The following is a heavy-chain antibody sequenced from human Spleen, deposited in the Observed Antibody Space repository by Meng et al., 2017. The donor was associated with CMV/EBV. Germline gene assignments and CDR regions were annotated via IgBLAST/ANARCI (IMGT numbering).Heavy chain of an antibody. J-gene: IGHJ4*02. CDR2: IIPNSGGT. Sequence: QVAVVASGTGVEKTGAAGQVSCKDSGSTFTGYYMHWVRQAPGQGLGWMGWIIPNSGGTNYEQKFQGRVIITRDTSISTAFMELSRMRTDDKAVVYCARGGEVATITLDYWGQGTLVTVSS. V-gene: IGHV1-2*02. CDR1: GSTFTGYY. D-gene: IGHD5-12*01. CDR3: ARGGEVATITLDY.